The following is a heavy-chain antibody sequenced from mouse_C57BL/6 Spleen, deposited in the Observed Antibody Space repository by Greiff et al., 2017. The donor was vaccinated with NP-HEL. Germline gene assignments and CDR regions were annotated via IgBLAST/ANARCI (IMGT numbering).Heavy chain of an antibody. CDR1: GYTFTSYW. J-gene: IGHJ3*01. V-gene: IGHV1-55*01. CDR2: IYPGSGST. CDR3: ARYHYYGSSRWFAY. Sequence: QVQLQQPGAELVKPGAPVKMSCKASGYTFTSYWITWVKQRPGQGLEWIGDIYPGSGSTNYNEKFKSKATLTVDTSSSTAYMQLSSLTSEDAAVYYGARYHYYGSSRWFAYWGQGTLVTVSA. D-gene: IGHD1-1*01.